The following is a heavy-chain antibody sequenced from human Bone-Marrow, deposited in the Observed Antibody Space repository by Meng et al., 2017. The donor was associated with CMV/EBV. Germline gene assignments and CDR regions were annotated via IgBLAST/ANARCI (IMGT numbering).Heavy chain of an antibody. CDR3: ARDSDYSNYNWFDP. J-gene: IGHJ5*02. V-gene: IGHV3-7*01. D-gene: IGHD4-11*01. CDR2: IKQDGSEK. Sequence: GGSLRLSCAASGFTFSSYWMSWVRQAPGKGLEWVDNIKQDGSEKYYVDSVKGRFTISRDNAKNSLYLQMNSLRAEDTAVYYCARDSDYSNYNWFDPWGQGTLVTVSS. CDR1: GFTFSSYW.